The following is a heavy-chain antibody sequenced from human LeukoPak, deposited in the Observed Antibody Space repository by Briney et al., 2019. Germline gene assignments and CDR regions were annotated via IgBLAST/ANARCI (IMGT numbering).Heavy chain of an antibody. CDR3: AKGPGYYYDSSGYDFDY. CDR1: GFTFSSYG. CDR2: ISYDGSNK. Sequence: GGSLRLSCAASGFTFSSYGMHWVRQAPGKGLEWVAVISYDGSNKYYADSVKGRFTISRDNSKNTLYLQMNSLRAEDTAVYYCAKGPGYYYDSSGYDFDYWGQGTLVTVSS. D-gene: IGHD3-22*01. V-gene: IGHV3-30*18. J-gene: IGHJ4*02.